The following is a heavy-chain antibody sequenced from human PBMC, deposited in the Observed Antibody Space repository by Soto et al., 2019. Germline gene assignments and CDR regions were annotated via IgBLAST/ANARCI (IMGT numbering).Heavy chain of an antibody. CDR1: GFTFTTSG. CDR2: IVVGSGDT. J-gene: IGHJ4*02. Sequence: GASVKVSCKASGFTFTTSGVQWMRQARGQGIEWIGWIVVGSGDTNYAQKFQERVTITGDKSTSTAYMELSSLTSEDTAVYYCAAKYTGHDYGYFDSWGQGTQVTVSS. CDR3: AAKYTGHDYGYFDS. V-gene: IGHV1-58*01. D-gene: IGHD5-12*01.